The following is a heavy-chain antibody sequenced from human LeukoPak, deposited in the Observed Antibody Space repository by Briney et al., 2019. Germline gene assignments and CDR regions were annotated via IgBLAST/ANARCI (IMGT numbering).Heavy chain of an antibody. V-gene: IGHV3-23*01. Sequence: PSETLSLTCTVSGGSISSYYWSWVRQAPGKGLEWVSAISGSGGSTYYADSVKGRFTITRDNSKNTLYLQMNSLRAEDTAVYYCAKSLLRFLEWLSSVRGYYGMDVWGQGTTVTVSS. D-gene: IGHD3-3*01. CDR1: GGSISSYY. CDR3: AKSLLRFLEWLSSVRGYYGMDV. J-gene: IGHJ6*02. CDR2: ISGSGGST.